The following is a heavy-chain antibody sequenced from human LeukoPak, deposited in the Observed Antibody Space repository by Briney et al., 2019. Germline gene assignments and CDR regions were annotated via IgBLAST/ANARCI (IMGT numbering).Heavy chain of an antibody. V-gene: IGHV4-4*02. CDR3: ARNGYYSADY. J-gene: IGHJ4*02. D-gene: IGHD3-22*01. Sequence: KSSETLSLTCVVSGGSSISNGYWWSWVRQPPGKGLEWIGEIHQSGSTNFNPSLKSRATISVDKSKNQFSLKMSSVTAADTAVYFCARNGYYSADYWGRGILVTVSP. CDR2: IHQSGST. CDR1: GGSSISNGYW.